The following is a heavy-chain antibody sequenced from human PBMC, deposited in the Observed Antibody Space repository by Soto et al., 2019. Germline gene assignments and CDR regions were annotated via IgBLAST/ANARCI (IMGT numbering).Heavy chain of an antibody. J-gene: IGHJ6*02. V-gene: IGHV3-53*01. CDR1: GFTVSSNY. D-gene: IGHD2-2*01. CDR3: ARDRCISTNCYDYYGMDV. CDR2: IYSGGST. Sequence: PGGSLRLSCGASGFTVSSNYMNWVRQAPGKGLEGVSGIYSGGSTYYTDSVKGRFTISRDNSKKTLYLQMNSLRAEDTAVYYCARDRCISTNCYDYYGMDVWGQGTTVTVSS.